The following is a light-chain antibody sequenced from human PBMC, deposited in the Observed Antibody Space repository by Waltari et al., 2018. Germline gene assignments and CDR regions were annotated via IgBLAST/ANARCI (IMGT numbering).Light chain of an antibody. CDR3: CSNVGSSVF. V-gene: IGLV2-23*03. J-gene: IGLJ2*01. Sequence: QSALTQPASVSGSPGQSIPISCSGFNSHVGCYNLVSWYQKPPGKAPKLLIYEGNRRPSGVSNRFSGSKSDNTASLTLSGLQAEDEADYYCCSNVGSSVFFGGGTKLTVL. CDR1: NSHVGCYNL. CDR2: EGN.